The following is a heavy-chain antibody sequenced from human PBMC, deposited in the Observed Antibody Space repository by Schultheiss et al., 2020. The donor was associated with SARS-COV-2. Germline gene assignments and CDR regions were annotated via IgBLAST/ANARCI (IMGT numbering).Heavy chain of an antibody. CDR2: IWYDGSNK. J-gene: IGHJ6*02. Sequence: GGSLRLSCAASGFTFSTYAMSWVRQAPGKGLEWVAVIWYDGSNKYYADSVKGRFTISRDNSKNTLYLQMNSLRAEDTAVYYCARDSTYSSSWSRPLAYYYYYGMDVWGQGTTVTVSS. V-gene: IGHV3-33*08. D-gene: IGHD6-13*01. CDR3: ARDSTYSSSWSRPLAYYYYYGMDV. CDR1: GFTFSTYA.